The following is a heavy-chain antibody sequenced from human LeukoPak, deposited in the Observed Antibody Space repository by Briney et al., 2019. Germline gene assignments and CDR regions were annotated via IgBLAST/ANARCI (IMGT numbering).Heavy chain of an antibody. CDR1: GFTFSSYS. CDR2: ISSSSSYM. D-gene: IGHD2-15*01. CDR3: ARDASGYCSGGSCYSEPYYYYGMDV. J-gene: IGHJ6*02. Sequence: GGSLRLSCAASGFTFSSYSMNWVRQAPGKGLEWVSSISSSSSYMYYADSVKGRFTISRDNAKNSLYLQMNSLRAEDTAVYYCARDASGYCSGGSCYSEPYYYYGMDVWGQGTTVTVSS. V-gene: IGHV3-21*01.